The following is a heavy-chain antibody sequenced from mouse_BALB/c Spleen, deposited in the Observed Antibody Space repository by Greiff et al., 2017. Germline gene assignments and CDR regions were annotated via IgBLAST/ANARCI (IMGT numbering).Heavy chain of an antibody. J-gene: IGHJ3*01. CDR2: ISSGGSYT. CDR3: TGSSAIAY. CDR1: GFTFSSYT. D-gene: IGHD1-1*01. V-gene: IGHV5-6-4*01. Sequence: EVLLVESGGGLVKPGGSLKLSCAASGFTFSSYTMSWVRQTPEKRLEWVATISSGGSYTYYPDSVKGRFTISRDNAKNTLYLQMSSLKSEDTAMYYGTGSSAIAYWGQGTLVTVSA.